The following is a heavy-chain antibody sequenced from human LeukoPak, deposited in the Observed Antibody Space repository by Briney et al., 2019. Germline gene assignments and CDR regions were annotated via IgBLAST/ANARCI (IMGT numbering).Heavy chain of an antibody. CDR2: IYYSGST. J-gene: IGHJ5*02. CDR3: ARHLAFTMVRGELNNWFDP. V-gene: IGHV4-59*01. CDR1: GGSISSYY. D-gene: IGHD3-10*01. Sequence: SETLSLTCTVSGGSISSYYWSWIRQPPGKGLEWIGYIYYSGSTNYNPSLKSRVTISVDTSKNQFSLKLSSVTAADTAIYYCARHLAFTMVRGELNNWFDPWGQGTLVTVSS.